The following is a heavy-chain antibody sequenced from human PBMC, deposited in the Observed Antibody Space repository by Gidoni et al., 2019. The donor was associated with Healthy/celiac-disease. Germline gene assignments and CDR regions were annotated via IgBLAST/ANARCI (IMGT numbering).Heavy chain of an antibody. CDR1: GFTFSNAW. D-gene: IGHD1-26*01. CDR3: TTKKWELRGFDP. J-gene: IGHJ5*02. CDR2: IKSKTDGGTT. V-gene: IGHV3-15*01. Sequence: EVQLVESGGGLVKPGGSLRLPCAASGFTFSNAWMSWVRQAPGKGLEWVGRIKSKTDGGTTDYAAPVKGRFTISRDDSKNTLYLQMNSLKTEDTAVYYCTTKKWELRGFDPWGQGTLVTVSS.